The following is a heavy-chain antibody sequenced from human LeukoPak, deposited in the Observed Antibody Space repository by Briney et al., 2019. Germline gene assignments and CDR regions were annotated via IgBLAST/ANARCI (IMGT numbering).Heavy chain of an antibody. Sequence: GGSLRLSCAASGFTFSSYEMNWVRQAPGKGLEWVPYISSSGSTIYYADYVKGRFTISRDNAKNSLFLQMNSLRAEDTAVYYCARGGISGWSFFDSWGQGTLVTVSS. D-gene: IGHD6-19*01. CDR3: ARGGISGWSFFDS. CDR1: GFTFSSYE. CDR2: ISSSGSTI. J-gene: IGHJ4*02. V-gene: IGHV3-48*03.